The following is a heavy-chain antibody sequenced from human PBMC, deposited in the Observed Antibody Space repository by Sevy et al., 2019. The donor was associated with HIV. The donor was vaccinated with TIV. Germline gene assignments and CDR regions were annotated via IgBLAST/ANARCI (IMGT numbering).Heavy chain of an antibody. D-gene: IGHD3-22*01. CDR2: IYPDDSDT. V-gene: IGHV5-51*01. CDR3: VTSRSGYFDSSGYYIY. Sequence: GESLKISCKGSGYSFTSHWIGWVRHMPGKGLEWMGIIYPDDSDTRYSPSFKGQVTFSADKSISTAYLQWSSLKASDTAMYYCVTSRSGYFDSSGYYIYWGQGTLVTVSS. CDR1: GYSFTSHW. J-gene: IGHJ4*02.